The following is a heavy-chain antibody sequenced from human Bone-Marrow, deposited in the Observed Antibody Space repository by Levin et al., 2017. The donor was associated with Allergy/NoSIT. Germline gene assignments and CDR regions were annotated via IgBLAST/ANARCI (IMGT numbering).Heavy chain of an antibody. CDR2: ISSRSSHI. CDR3: ARAKQGYIYDPFDM. Sequence: KAGGSLRLSCAASGFTFSSSAMTWVRQAPGKGLEWVSSISSRSSHIYYVDSVEGRFTISRDNAKSSLFLQMNSLRAEDTAVYYCARAKQGYIYDPFDMWGQGTLVTVSS. D-gene: IGHD5-18*01. J-gene: IGHJ3*02. CDR1: GFTFSSSA. V-gene: IGHV3-21*01.